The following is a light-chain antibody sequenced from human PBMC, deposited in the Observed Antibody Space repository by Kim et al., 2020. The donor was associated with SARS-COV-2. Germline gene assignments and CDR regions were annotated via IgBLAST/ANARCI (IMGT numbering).Light chain of an antibody. CDR3: HHLSSSPYYS. V-gene: IGKV3-20*01. J-gene: IGKJ2*03. CDR1: QSMSAGY. CDR2: ATS. Sequence: SPGESATLSCRASQSMSAGYLTWYQQKPGQAPRLLMYATSTRATGIPDRFTGSKSGTDFILTINRLEPEDCAIYYCHHLSSSPYYSFGQGTKLEI.